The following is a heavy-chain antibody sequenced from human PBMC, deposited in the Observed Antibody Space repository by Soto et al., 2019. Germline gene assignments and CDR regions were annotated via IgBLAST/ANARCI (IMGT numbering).Heavy chain of an antibody. V-gene: IGHV3-30*19. CDR3: VRDDDNLDNGLDH. CDR1: GFTFSSDG. Sequence: QVQLVESGGGVVQPGGSLRLSCTASGFTFSSDGMHWVRQAPGKGLQWVAVIPHDGTYQYYLDSVKGRFTISRDYSKDTLYLQMNSLRVEDTAVYYCVRDDDNLDNGLDHWGQGTLVTVSS. D-gene: IGHD1-1*01. J-gene: IGHJ4*02. CDR2: IPHDGTYQ.